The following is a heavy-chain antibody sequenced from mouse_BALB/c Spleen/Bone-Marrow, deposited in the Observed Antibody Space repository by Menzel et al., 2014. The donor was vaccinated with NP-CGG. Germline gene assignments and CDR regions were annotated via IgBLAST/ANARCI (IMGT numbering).Heavy chain of an antibody. CDR2: INPDSSTI. CDR3: ARQGYYGKGDY. D-gene: IGHD2-1*01. CDR1: GFDFSRYW. Sequence: EVKLMESGGGLVQPGGSLKLSRAASGFDFSRYWMSWVRQAPGKGLEWIGEINPDSSTINYTPSLKDKFIISRDNAKNTLYLQMSKVRSEDTALYYCARQGYYGKGDYWGQGTTLTVSS. J-gene: IGHJ2*01. V-gene: IGHV4-1*02.